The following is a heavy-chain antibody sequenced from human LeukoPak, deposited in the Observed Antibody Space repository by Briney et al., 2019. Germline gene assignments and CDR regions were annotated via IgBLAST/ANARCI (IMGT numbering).Heavy chain of an antibody. CDR1: GGSISSYY. D-gene: IGHD3-10*01. V-gene: IGHV4-59*08. CDR2: IYYSGST. J-gene: IGHJ5*02. Sequence: SETLSLTCTVSGGSISSYYWSWIRQPPGKGLEWIGYIYYSGSTNYNPSLKSRVTISVDTSKNQFSLKLSSVTAADTAVYYCARAGPFGNWFDPWGQGTLVTVSS. CDR3: ARAGPFGNWFDP.